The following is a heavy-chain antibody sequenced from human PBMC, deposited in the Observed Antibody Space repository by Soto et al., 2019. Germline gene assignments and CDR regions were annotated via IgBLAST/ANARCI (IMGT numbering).Heavy chain of an antibody. CDR1: GFTFSSYG. D-gene: IGHD3-9*01. J-gene: IGHJ5*01. CDR2: ISYDGSNK. V-gene: IGHV3-30*18. CDR3: AKLRYFDWSSYNWFEY. Sequence: GGSLRLSCAASGFTFSSYGMHRVRQAPGKGLEWVAVISYDGSNKNYADSVKGRFTVSRDNSKNTLYLQMNSLRVEDTAVYYCAKLRYFDWSSYNWFEYWGQGTPVTVSS.